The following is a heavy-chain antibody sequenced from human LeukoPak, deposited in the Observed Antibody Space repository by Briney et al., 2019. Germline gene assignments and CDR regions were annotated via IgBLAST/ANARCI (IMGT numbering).Heavy chain of an antibody. CDR2: INPNRGGT. Sequence: ASVKVSCKASGYTFTGYYMHWVRQAPGQGLEWMGWINPNRGGTNYAQKFQGRVTMTRDTSISTAYMELSRLRSDDTAVYYCASIYYDSSGSRPYYYGMDVWGQGTTVTVSS. D-gene: IGHD3-22*01. J-gene: IGHJ6*02. CDR1: GYTFTGYY. CDR3: ASIYYDSSGSRPYYYGMDV. V-gene: IGHV1-2*02.